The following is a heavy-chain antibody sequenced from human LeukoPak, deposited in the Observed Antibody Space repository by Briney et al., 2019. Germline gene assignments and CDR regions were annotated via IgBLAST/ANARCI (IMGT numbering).Heavy chain of an antibody. V-gene: IGHV4-59*08. CDR1: GGTISGFY. CDR2: IHYPGNI. CDR3: ARHGGRWGFDY. Sequence: ASETLSLTCTVSGGTISGFYWSWIRKPPGKGLEWIGNIHYPGNIKHNPSLKSRVTIPVDMSKNQSSLKLSSVIAADTAVYYCARHGGRWGFDYWGQGTLVTVSS. D-gene: IGHD4-23*01. J-gene: IGHJ4*02.